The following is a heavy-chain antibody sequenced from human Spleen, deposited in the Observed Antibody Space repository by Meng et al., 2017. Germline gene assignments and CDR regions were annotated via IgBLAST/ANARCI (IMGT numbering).Heavy chain of an antibody. Sequence: QLQLGECGVAIMKLSVTLSLAFAVYGGSLSGYYWSWIRQPPGRGLEWIGQIKHSGSTIYNPSLKSRVTISLDTSNNHFSLKLNSVTAADTAVYFCARGPITETHDFDSWGQGTLVTVSS. CDR2: IKHSGST. CDR3: ARGPITETHDFDS. D-gene: IGHD4-17*01. V-gene: IGHV4-34*02. J-gene: IGHJ4*02. CDR1: GGSLSGYY.